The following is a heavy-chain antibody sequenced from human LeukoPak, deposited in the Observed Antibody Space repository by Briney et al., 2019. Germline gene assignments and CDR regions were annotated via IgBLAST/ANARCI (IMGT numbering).Heavy chain of an antibody. CDR1: GGTFSSYA. CDR2: IIPIFGIA. D-gene: IGHD6-13*01. V-gene: IGHV1-69*04. Sequence: SVKVSCKASGGTFSSYAISWVRQATGQGLEWMGRIIPIFGIANYAQKFQGRVTITADKSTSTAYMELSSLRSEDTAVYYCAREGPKYSSRWWYFDYWGQGTLVTVSS. CDR3: AREGPKYSSRWWYFDY. J-gene: IGHJ4*02.